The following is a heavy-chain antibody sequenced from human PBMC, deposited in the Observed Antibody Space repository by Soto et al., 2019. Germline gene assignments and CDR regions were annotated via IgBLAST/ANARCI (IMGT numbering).Heavy chain of an antibody. Sequence: NPSETLSLTCTVSGGSISSGDYYWSWFRQPPGKGLEWIGYISYSGNTNYNPSLKSRIVMSIDTSKNQFSLTLSSVTAADTAVYFCARGSGQWLPPGYWGQGTLVTVSS. V-gene: IGHV4-30-4*01. CDR1: GGSISSGDYY. CDR3: ARGSGQWLPPGY. D-gene: IGHD6-19*01. J-gene: IGHJ4*02. CDR2: ISYSGNT.